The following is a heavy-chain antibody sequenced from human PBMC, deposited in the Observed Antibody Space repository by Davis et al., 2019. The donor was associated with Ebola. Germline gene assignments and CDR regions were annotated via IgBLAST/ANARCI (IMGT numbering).Heavy chain of an antibody. V-gene: IGHV1-18*01. J-gene: IGHJ4*02. CDR1: GYTFTCHG. CDR2: ISAYNGNT. CDR3: ARAPWEAARVFDY. Sequence: AASVTVSCKASGYTFTCHGISWVRQAPGQGLEWMGWISAYNGNTNYAQKLQGRVTMTTDTSTSTAYMELRSLRSDDTAVYYCARAPWEAARVFDYWGQGTLVTVSS. D-gene: IGHD6-6*01.